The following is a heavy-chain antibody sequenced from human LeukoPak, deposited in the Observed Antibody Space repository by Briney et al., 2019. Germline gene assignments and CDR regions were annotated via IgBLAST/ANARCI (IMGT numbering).Heavy chain of an antibody. CDR1: GGSFSGYY. CDR3: TRGCLGVRDCWFDP. Sequence: SETLSLTCAVYGGSFSGYYWSWIRQPPGKGLEWIGEINHSGSTNYNPSLKSRVTISVDTSKSQFSLKLTSVTAADTAVYYCTRGCLGVRDCWFDPWGQGTLVTVSS. CDR2: INHSGST. J-gene: IGHJ5*02. D-gene: IGHD2-21*01. V-gene: IGHV4-34*01.